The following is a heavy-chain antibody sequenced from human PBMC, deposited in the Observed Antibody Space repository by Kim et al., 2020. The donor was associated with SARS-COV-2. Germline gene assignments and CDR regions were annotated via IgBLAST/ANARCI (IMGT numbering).Heavy chain of an antibody. CDR1: GGSFSGYY. J-gene: IGHJ4*02. CDR2: INHSGST. D-gene: IGHD3-10*01. CDR3: ARAGKYYYGSGSYYNAPHDY. Sequence: SETLSLTCAVYGGSFSGYYWSWIRQPPGKGLEWIGEINHSGSTNYNPSLKSRVTISVDTSKNQFSLKLSSVTAADTAVYYCARAGKYYYGSGSYYNAPHDYWGQGTLVTVSS. V-gene: IGHV4-34*01.